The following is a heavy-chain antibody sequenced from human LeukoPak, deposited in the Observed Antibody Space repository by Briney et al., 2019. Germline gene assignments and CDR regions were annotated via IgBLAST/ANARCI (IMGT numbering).Heavy chain of an antibody. CDR3: ARGEIFVATRPQGFDY. CDR1: GFTFSSYG. Sequence: GGSLRLSCAASGFTFSSYGMHWVRQAPGKGLEWVAVIWYDGSNKYYADSVKGRFTISRDNSENTLYLQMNSLRAEDTAVYYCARGEIFVATRPQGFDYWGQGTLVTVSS. D-gene: IGHD5-24*01. J-gene: IGHJ4*02. CDR2: IWYDGSNK. V-gene: IGHV3-33*01.